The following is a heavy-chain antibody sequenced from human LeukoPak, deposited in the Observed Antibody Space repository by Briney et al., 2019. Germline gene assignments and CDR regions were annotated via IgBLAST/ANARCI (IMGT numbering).Heavy chain of an antibody. D-gene: IGHD1-1*01. CDR2: ISSSSSYI. CDR3: AREALLERPYYFDY. V-gene: IGHV3-21*01. J-gene: IGHJ4*02. CDR1: GGSITSSSYY. Sequence: PLETLSLTCTVSGGSITSSSYYWGWIRQPPGKGLEWVSSISSSSSYIYYADSVKGRFTISRDNAKNSLYLQMNSLRAEDTAVYYCAREALLERPYYFDYWGQGTLVTVSS.